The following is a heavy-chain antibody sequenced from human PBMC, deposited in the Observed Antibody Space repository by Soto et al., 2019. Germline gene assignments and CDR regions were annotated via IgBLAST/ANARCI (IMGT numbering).Heavy chain of an antibody. CDR1: GYTFTSYG. D-gene: IGHD3-3*01. V-gene: IGHV1-18*01. CDR2: ISAYNGNT. J-gene: IGHJ4*02. Sequence: ASVKVSCKASGYTFTSYGISWVRQAPGQGLEWMGWISAYNGNTNYAQKLQGRVTMTTDTATSTAYMELRSLRSDDTAVYYCARGFGARLKSPFDYWGQGTLVTVSS. CDR3: ARGFGARLKSPFDY.